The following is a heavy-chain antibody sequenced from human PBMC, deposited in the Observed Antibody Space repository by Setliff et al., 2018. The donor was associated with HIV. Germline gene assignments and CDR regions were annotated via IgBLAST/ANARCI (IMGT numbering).Heavy chain of an antibody. D-gene: IGHD3-16*01. CDR3: ARVVLLEPLTPGGTFDI. CDR1: GVSVSRDGYY. V-gene: IGHV4-31*02. Sequence: PSETLSLTCTVSGVSVSRDGYYWSWIRQLPGKDLEWIAFISYIGTTFYNPSLKSRLTISRVPAKNQFSLKLSSVTAADTAVYYCARVVLLEPLTPGGTFDIWGQGTTVTVSS. CDR2: ISYIGTT. J-gene: IGHJ3*02.